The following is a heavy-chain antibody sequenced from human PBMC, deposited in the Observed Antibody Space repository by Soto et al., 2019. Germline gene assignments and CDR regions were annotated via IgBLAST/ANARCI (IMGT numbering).Heavy chain of an antibody. Sequence: GGSLRLSCAASGFTFSSYAMSWVRQAPGKGLEWVSAISGSDGSTYYADSVKGRFTISRDNSKNTLYLQMNSLRAEDTAVYYCAKAPPSPVTTFIFDYWGQGTLVTVSS. CDR2: ISGSDGST. J-gene: IGHJ4*02. CDR3: AKAPPSPVTTFIFDY. D-gene: IGHD4-17*01. V-gene: IGHV3-23*01. CDR1: GFTFSSYA.